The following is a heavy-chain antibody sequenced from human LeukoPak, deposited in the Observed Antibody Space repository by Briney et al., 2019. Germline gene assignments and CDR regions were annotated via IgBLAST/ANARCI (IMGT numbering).Heavy chain of an antibody. J-gene: IGHJ4*02. V-gene: IGHV1-2*02. CDR3: ASRVARTYYFDY. CDR2: INPNSGGT. Sequence: ASVKVSCKASGYTFTGYYMHWVRQAPGQGLEWMGWINPNSGGTNYAQKFRGRVTMTRDTSISTAYMELSRLRSDDTAVYYCASRVARTYYFDYWGQGTLVTVSS. CDR1: GYTFTGYY. D-gene: IGHD5-12*01.